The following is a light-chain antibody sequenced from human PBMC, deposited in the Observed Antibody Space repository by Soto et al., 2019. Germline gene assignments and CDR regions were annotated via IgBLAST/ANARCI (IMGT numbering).Light chain of an antibody. CDR1: QSVRTY. V-gene: IGKV3-11*01. J-gene: IGKJ5*01. CDR2: DAS. Sequence: EIVLTQSPVTLSLSPGERATLSCRASQSVRTYLAWYQVKPGQAPRLLIYDASSRASGVPARFSGSGSGTDFTLTNSSLEPEDFALYYCQQRNSWPPITFGQGTRLEIK. CDR3: QQRNSWPPIT.